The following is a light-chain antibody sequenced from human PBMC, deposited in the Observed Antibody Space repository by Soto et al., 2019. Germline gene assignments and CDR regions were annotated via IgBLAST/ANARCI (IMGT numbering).Light chain of an antibody. V-gene: IGLV2-14*01. CDR1: SSDVGGYNY. J-gene: IGLJ3*02. CDR3: SAYTSSSTLGV. CDR2: EVS. Sequence: QSALTQPASVSGSPGQSITISCTGTSSDVGGYNYVSWYQHHPGKAPQLMIYEVSNRPSGVSNRFSGSKSGNTASLTISGLPAEDEAEYYCSAYTSSSTLGVFGGGTKLTVL.